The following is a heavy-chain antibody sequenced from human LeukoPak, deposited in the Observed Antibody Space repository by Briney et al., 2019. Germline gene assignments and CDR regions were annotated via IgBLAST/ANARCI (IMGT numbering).Heavy chain of an antibody. CDR3: AGGTKLGYCSSTSCYPIDY. CDR2: ISYDGSNK. CDR1: GFTFSSYG. J-gene: IGHJ4*02. V-gene: IGHV3-30*03. Sequence: PGGSLRLSCAASGFTFSSYGMHWVRQAPGKGLEWVAVISYDGSNKYYADFVKGRFTISRDNSKNTLYLQMNSLSAEDTAVYYCAGGTKLGYCSSTSCYPIDYWGQGTLVTVSS. D-gene: IGHD2-2*01.